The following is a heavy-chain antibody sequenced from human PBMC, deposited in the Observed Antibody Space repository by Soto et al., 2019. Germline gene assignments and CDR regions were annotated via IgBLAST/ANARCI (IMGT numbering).Heavy chain of an antibody. Sequence: GGSLRLSCAASGFTVSSNYMSWVRQAPGKGLEWVSVIYSGGSTYYADSVKGRFTISRDNSKNTLYLQMNSLRAEDTAVYYCAKVRWTPPKQWLVYYYYYGMDVWGQGTTVTVSS. J-gene: IGHJ6*02. D-gene: IGHD6-19*01. CDR3: AKVRWTPPKQWLVYYYYYGMDV. CDR2: IYSGGST. V-gene: IGHV3-53*01. CDR1: GFTVSSNY.